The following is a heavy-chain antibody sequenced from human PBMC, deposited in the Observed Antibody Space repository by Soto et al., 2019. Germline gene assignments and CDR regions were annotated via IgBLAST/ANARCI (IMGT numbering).Heavy chain of an antibody. CDR1: GGSISSSSYY. D-gene: IGHD3-3*01. J-gene: IGHJ5*02. CDR3: ARPITIFGVSSLSWFDP. Sequence: SETLSLTCTVSGGSISSSSYYWGWIRQPPGKGLEWIGSIYYSGSTYYNPSLKSRVTISVDTSKNQFSLKLSSVTAADTAVYHCARPITIFGVSSLSWFDPWGQGTLVTVSS. CDR2: IYYSGST. V-gene: IGHV4-39*01.